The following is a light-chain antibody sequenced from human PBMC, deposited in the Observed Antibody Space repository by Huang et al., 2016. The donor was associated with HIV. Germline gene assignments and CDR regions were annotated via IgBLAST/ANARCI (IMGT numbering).Light chain of an antibody. V-gene: IGKV3-20*01. CDR3: HQYGSLPLT. CDR2: GAS. Sequence: EIVLTQSPGTLSLSPGEIATLSCMASQSVTSSYLAWYQKSRGQAPRLLIYGASSRATGSPVRFSGSGSGTDFTLTITRLEPEDFAVYFCHQYGSLPLTFGGGTKVEIK. CDR1: QSVTSSY. J-gene: IGKJ4*01.